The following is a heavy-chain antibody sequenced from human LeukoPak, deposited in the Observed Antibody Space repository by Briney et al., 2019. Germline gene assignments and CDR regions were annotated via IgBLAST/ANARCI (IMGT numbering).Heavy chain of an antibody. D-gene: IGHD3-10*01. CDR1: GFTFSSYT. J-gene: IGHJ6*02. Sequence: GRSLRLSCAASGFTFSSYTMDWVRQAPGKGLEWVTPISYVGCNNYYADSVKGRFTISSDNPKNTLYLQMDSLRAEDTAVYYCARAAHTTYVLGRYYYYAMDVWGQGTTVTVSS. CDR3: ARAAHTTYVLGRYYYYAMDV. V-gene: IGHV3-30-3*01. CDR2: ISYVGCNN.